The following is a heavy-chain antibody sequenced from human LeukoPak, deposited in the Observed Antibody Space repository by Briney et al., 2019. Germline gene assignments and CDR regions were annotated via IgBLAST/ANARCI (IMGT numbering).Heavy chain of an antibody. J-gene: IGHJ4*02. CDR1: GFTFSSYA. V-gene: IGHV3-23*01. CDR3: ASNSGADFDY. Sequence: PGGSLRLSCAASGFTFSSYAMSWVRQAPGKGLEWLSAISGSGGTTHYADSVKGRFTISRDNAKNSLYLQMNSLRAEDTAVYYCASNSGADFDYWGQGTLVTVSS. D-gene: IGHD4-23*01. CDR2: ISGSGGTT.